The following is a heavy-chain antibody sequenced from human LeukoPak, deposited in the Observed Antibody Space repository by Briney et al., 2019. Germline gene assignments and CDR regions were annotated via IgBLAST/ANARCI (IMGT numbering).Heavy chain of an antibody. CDR1: GFIFNSYW. V-gene: IGHV3-74*01. CDR2: VNRDGSYT. Sequence: PGGSLRLSCAASGFIFNSYWMHWVRQAPGKGLVWVSGVNRDGSYTNYADAVKGRFTISRDNAKNTLYLQMNSLRAEDTAVYYCARDLKRAFDYWGQGTLATVSS. CDR3: ARDLKRAFDY. J-gene: IGHJ4*02.